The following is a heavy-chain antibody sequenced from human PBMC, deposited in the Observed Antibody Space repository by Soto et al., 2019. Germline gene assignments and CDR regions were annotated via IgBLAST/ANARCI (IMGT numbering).Heavy chain of an antibody. V-gene: IGHV3-23*01. CDR1: GFTFSTYA. D-gene: IGHD3-10*01. Sequence: GGSLRLSCAASGFTFSTYAMSWVRQAPGEGLEWVSGISGSGGVTYYADSVKGRFTISRDNSKNTLYLQMNSLRANDTAVYYCAKDRQFRSYYESAGHYNNWGQGTLVTVSS. CDR3: AKDRQFRSYYESAGHYNN. CDR2: ISGSGGVT. J-gene: IGHJ4*02.